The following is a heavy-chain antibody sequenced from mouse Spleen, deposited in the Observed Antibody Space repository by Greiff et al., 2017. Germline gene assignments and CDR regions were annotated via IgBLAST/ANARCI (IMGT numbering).Heavy chain of an antibody. CDR3: ARDEGFAY. CDR1: GFTFSSYA. V-gene: IGHV5-4*01. J-gene: IGHJ3*01. CDR2: ISDGGSYT. Sequence: EVKLVESGGGLVKPGGSLKLSCAASGFTFSSYAMSWVRQTPEKRLEWVATISDGGSYTYYPDNVKGRFTISRDNAKNNLYLQMSHLKSEDTAMYYCARDEGFAYWGQGLWSLSLQ.